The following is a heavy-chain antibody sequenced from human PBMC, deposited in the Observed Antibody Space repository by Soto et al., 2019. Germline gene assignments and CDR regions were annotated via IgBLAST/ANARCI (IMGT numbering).Heavy chain of an antibody. CDR2: INSDGSST. J-gene: IGHJ4*02. Sequence: EVQLVESGGALVQPGGSLRLSCAASGFTFSSYWVHWVRQAPGKGLVWVSRINSDGSSTSYADSVKGRFTISRDNAKNTLYLQMNSLRAEDTAVYYCARTSLVVAAATREDYWGQGTLVTVSS. CDR3: ARTSLVVAAATREDY. D-gene: IGHD2-15*01. V-gene: IGHV3-74*01. CDR1: GFTFSSYW.